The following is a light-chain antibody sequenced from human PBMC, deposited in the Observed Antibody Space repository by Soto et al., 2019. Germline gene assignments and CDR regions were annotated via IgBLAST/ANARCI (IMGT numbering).Light chain of an antibody. J-gene: IGKJ1*01. CDR2: DAS. CDR3: QHYNSYSEA. CDR1: HNIERW. V-gene: IGKV1-5*01. Sequence: GDRVTITCRASHNIERWMAWYQQKPGKAPSLLIFDASTLHSGVPSRFSGSGSGTDFTLTISSLQPDDFATYYCQHYNSYSEAFGQGTKVELK.